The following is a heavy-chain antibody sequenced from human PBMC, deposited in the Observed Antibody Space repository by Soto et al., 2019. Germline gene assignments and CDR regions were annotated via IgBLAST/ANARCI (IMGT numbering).Heavy chain of an antibody. CDR1: GYTFTSYD. Sequence: ASVKVSCKASGYTFTSYDINWVRQATGQGLEWMGWMNPNSGNTGYAQKFQGRVTMTRNTSISTAYMELSSLRSEDTAVYYCARERETRAGDLPPHFDYWGQGTLVTVSS. CDR2: MNPNSGNT. CDR3: ARERETRAGDLPPHFDY. D-gene: IGHD7-27*01. J-gene: IGHJ4*02. V-gene: IGHV1-8*01.